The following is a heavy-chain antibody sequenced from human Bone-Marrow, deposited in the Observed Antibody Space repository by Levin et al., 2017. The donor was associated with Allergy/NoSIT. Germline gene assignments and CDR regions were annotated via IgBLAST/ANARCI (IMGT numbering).Heavy chain of an antibody. Sequence: SETLSLTCSVPGGSIRNSDFYWGWIRQAPGKGLEWIGSRYDSGSGYYNPSLKSRVTISIDTSTNQFSLKLTSVPAADTAVYYCARDYGDPTGYFDYWGQGTLVTVSS. D-gene: IGHD4-17*01. CDR1: GGSIRNSDFY. CDR2: RYDSGSG. J-gene: IGHJ4*01. CDR3: ARDYGDPTGYFDY. V-gene: IGHV4-39*01.